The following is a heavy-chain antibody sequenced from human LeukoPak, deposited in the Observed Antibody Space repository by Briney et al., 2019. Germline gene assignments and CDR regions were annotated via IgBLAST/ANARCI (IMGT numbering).Heavy chain of an antibody. J-gene: IGHJ4*02. CDR1: GYTFSSDG. V-gene: IGHV1-18*01. Sequence: ASVKVSCKASGYTFSSDGISWVRQAPGQGLEWMGWISSYNGNTKYAEKLQGRVTMTTDTSTSTAYMELRSLRSDDTAVYYCARVQLERSGEPFDYGSQGTLVTVSS. CDR3: ARVQLERSGEPFDY. CDR2: ISSYNGNT. D-gene: IGHD1-1*01.